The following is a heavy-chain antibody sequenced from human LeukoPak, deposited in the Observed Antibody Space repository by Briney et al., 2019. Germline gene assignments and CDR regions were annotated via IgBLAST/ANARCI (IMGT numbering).Heavy chain of an antibody. CDR3: ASLYNWNDPPLGDYYYYYMDV. Sequence: ASETLSLTCTVSGGSISSSSYYWGWIRQPPGKGLEWIGSIYYSGSTYYNPSLKSRVTISVDTSKNQFSLKLSSVTAADTAVYYCASLYNWNDPPLGDYYYYYMDVWGKGTTVTVSS. J-gene: IGHJ6*03. CDR2: IYYSGST. CDR1: GGSISSSSYY. D-gene: IGHD1-20*01. V-gene: IGHV4-39*07.